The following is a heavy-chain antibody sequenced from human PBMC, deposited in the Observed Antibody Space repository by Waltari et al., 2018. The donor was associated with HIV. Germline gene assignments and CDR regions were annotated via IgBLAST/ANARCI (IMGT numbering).Heavy chain of an antibody. Sequence: QVQLQQWGAGLLKPSETLSLTCAVYGGSFSGYSWSWIRQSPGKGLEWIGEINHSGSTNYDPSLESRFNQSLDTSKNQVALTLDSVAAADTAIYYWARGPTMVTTGLLDYWGQGTLVAVSS. J-gene: IGHJ4*02. CDR2: INHSGST. D-gene: IGHD4-17*01. CDR1: GGSFSGYS. CDR3: ARGPTMVTTGLLDY. V-gene: IGHV4-34*01.